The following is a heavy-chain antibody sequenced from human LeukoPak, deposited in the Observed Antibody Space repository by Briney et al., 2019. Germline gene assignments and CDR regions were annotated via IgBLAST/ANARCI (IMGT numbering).Heavy chain of an antibody. CDR3: AKDPLHYYDSGFDY. CDR2: ISGSGGST. Sequence: GGSLRLSCAASGFTFSSYAMSWVRQAPGKGLEWVSAISGSGGSTYYADSVKGRFTISRDNSKNTLYLQMNSLRAEDTGVYYCAKDPLHYYDSGFDYWGQGTLVTVSS. D-gene: IGHD3-22*01. V-gene: IGHV3-23*01. CDR1: GFTFSSYA. J-gene: IGHJ4*02.